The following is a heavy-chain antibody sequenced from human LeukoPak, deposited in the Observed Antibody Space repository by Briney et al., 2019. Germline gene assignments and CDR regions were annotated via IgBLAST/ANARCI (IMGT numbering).Heavy chain of an antibody. CDR3: AKDFSTGELPPGAFDI. Sequence: PGGSLRLSCAASGFTFSSYAMSWVRQAPGKGLEWVSAISGSGGSTYYADSVKGRFTISRDNSKNTLYLQMNSLRAEDTAVYCCAKDFSTGELPPGAFDIWGQGTMVTVSS. J-gene: IGHJ3*02. D-gene: IGHD1-26*01. CDR2: ISGSGGST. V-gene: IGHV3-23*01. CDR1: GFTFSSYA.